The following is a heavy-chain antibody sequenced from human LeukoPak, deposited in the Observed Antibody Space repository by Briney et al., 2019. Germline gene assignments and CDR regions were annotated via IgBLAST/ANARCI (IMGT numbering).Heavy chain of an antibody. D-gene: IGHD2-15*01. Sequence: GGSLRLSCAASGFTFSSYGMHWVRQAPGKGLEWVAFIRYDGSNKYYADSVKGRFTISRDNSKNTLYLQMNSLRAEDTAVYYCAKDPVGYCSGGSCYTGIDYWGQGTLVTVSS. J-gene: IGHJ4*02. CDR3: AKDPVGYCSGGSCYTGIDY. V-gene: IGHV3-30*02. CDR1: GFTFSSYG. CDR2: IRYDGSNK.